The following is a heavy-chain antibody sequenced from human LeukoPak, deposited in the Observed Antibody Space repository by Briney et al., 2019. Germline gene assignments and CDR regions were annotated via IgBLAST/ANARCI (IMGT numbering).Heavy chain of an antibody. CDR3: AKDFVRGTLTGAFDV. V-gene: IGHV3-23*01. D-gene: IGHD3-10*01. Sequence: GGSLRLSCAASGFTFSSYSMNWVCQAPGKGLEWVSGISDSDADTHYADSVKGRFTISRDNSKNTVYLQMSSLRVEDTALYYCAKDFVRGTLTGAFDVWGRGAMVTVST. CDR1: GFTFSSYS. CDR2: ISDSDADT. J-gene: IGHJ3*01.